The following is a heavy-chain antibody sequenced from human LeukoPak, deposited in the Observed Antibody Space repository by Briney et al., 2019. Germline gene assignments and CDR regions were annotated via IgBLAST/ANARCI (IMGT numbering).Heavy chain of an antibody. CDR1: GFTFSSYW. CDR2: IKQDGSEK. J-gene: IGHJ4*02. CDR3: ARRPYYYDSSGYYYFDY. V-gene: IGHV3-7*01. D-gene: IGHD3-22*01. Sequence: GGSLRLSCAASGFTFSSYWMSWGRQAPRKGREWGANIKQDGSEKYYVDSVKGRFTISRDNAKNSLYLQMNSLRAEDTAVYYCARRPYYYDSSGYYYFDYWGQGTLVTVSS.